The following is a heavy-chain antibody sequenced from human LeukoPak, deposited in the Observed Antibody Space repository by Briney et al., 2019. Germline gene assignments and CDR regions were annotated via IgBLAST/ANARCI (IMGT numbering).Heavy chain of an antibody. D-gene: IGHD3-3*01. Sequence: GASVKVSCKASGGTFSSYAISWVRQAPGQGLEWMGRIIPILGIANYAQKLQGRVTMTTDTSTSTAYMELRSLRPDDTAVYYCARDRVFWSASPSAFDIWGQGTMVTVSS. V-gene: IGHV1-69*04. CDR2: IIPILGIA. J-gene: IGHJ3*02. CDR3: ARDRVFWSASPSAFDI. CDR1: GGTFSSYA.